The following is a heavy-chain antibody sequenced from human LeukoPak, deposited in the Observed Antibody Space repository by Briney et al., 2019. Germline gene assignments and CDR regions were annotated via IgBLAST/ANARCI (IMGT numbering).Heavy chain of an antibody. D-gene: IGHD3-10*01. V-gene: IGHV4-4*07. CDR3: ARDSGTTGEVRFDP. CDR1: GYSISSDYY. Sequence: SETLSLTCTVSGYSISSDYYWSWIRQPAGKGLEWIGRIYNGGIITYNPSLKSRVTMSIDTSNNQFSLRLRFVTAADTAVYYCARDSGTTGEVRFDPWGQGTLVTVSS. CDR2: IYNGGII. J-gene: IGHJ5*02.